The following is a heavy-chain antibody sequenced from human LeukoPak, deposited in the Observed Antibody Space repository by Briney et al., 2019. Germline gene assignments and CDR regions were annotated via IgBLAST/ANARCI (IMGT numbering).Heavy chain of an antibody. D-gene: IGHD3-9*01. J-gene: IGHJ4*02. CDR3: ARDRVLRYFDWTQIDY. CDR2: INPNSGST. Sequence: ASVKVSCKTSGYTFTGYYTHWVRQAPGQGLEWMGWINPNSGSTNYAQRFQGRVTMTRDTSISTAYMELSRLRSDDTAVYYCARDRVLRYFDWTQIDYWGQGTLVTVSS. V-gene: IGHV1-2*02. CDR1: GYTFTGYY.